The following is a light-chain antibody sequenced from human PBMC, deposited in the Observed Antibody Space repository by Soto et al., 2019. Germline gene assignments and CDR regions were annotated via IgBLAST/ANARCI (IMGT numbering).Light chain of an antibody. V-gene: IGKV3-20*01. Sequence: EIVLTQSPGTLSLSPGERATLSCRASQSVSSSYLAWYQQKHGQAPRLLIYGASSRATGIPDRFSGSWSGTDFSLTISRLEPEDFAVYYCQQYGSSPRLTFGGGTKVDIK. CDR3: QQYGSSPRLT. CDR1: QSVSSSY. CDR2: GAS. J-gene: IGKJ4*01.